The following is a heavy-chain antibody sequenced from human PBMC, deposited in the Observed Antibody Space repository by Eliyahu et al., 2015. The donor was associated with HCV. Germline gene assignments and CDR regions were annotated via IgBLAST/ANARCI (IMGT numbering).Heavy chain of an antibody. Sequence: QVQLQQWGAGLLKPAETLSLTCAVYGGSFSGYYWSWIRQTPGRGLEWIGDINHSGSTNYNPSLKSRVTISVDTSKNQFSLKLSSVTAADTAVYYCARGNGMDNVSRNFDSWGQGTLVIVSS. CDR1: GGSFSGYY. V-gene: IGHV4-34*01. D-gene: IGHD2-2*03. CDR3: ARGNGMDNVSRNFDS. J-gene: IGHJ4*02. CDR2: INHSGST.